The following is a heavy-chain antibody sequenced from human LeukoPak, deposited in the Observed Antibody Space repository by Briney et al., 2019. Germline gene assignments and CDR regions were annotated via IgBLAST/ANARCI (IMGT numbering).Heavy chain of an antibody. D-gene: IGHD4-17*01. CDR1: GFTFSSYG. J-gene: IGHJ5*02. V-gene: IGHV3-30*02. Sequence: GGSLRLSCAASGFTFSSYGMHWVRQAPGKGLEWVAFIRYGGSNKYYADSVKGRFTISRDNSKNTLYLQMNSLRAEDTAVYYCAKDDYGDYVGWFDPWGQGTLVTVSS. CDR3: AKDDYGDYVGWFDP. CDR2: IRYGGSNK.